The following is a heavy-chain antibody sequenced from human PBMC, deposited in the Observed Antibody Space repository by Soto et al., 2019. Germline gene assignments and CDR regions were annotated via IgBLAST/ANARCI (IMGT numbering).Heavy chain of an antibody. CDR3: ARQYYYDYYGMDV. J-gene: IGHJ6*02. V-gene: IGHV1-69*02. Sequence: SVKVSCKASGGTFSSYTISWVRQAPGQGLEWMGRIIPILGIANYAQKFQGRVTITADKSTSTAYMELSSLRSEDTAVYYCARQYYYDYYGMDVWGQGTTVTVSS. CDR2: IIPILGIA. CDR1: GGTFSSYT.